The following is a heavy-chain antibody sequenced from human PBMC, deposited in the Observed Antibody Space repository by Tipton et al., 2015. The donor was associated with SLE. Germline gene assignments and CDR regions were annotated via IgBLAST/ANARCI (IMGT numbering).Heavy chain of an antibody. CDR2: IYYSGST. CDR1: GGSISSYY. V-gene: IGHV4-59*01. J-gene: IGHJ4*02. CDR3: ASGRALSGGYYFYY. Sequence: TLSLTCTVSGGSISSYYWSWIRQPPGKGLEWIGYIYYSGSTNYNPSLKSRVTISVDTSKNQFSLKLSSVTAADTAVYYCASGRALSGGYYFYYWVQVSLFSASS. D-gene: IGHD1-1*01.